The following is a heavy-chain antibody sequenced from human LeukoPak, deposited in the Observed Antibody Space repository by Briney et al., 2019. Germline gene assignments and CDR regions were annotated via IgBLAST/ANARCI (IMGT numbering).Heavy chain of an antibody. CDR2: IWYDGSIK. Sequence: PGGSLRLSCAASGFTLGSYGMLWVRHIPGKGLEWVAVIWYDGSIKYYADPVKGRFTVSRDNSKNTLFLQMNSLRTEDTAVYYCARDNWGLGKSAYDIWGQGTMVTVSS. V-gene: IGHV3-33*01. CDR3: ARDNWGLGKSAYDI. CDR1: GFTLGSYG. J-gene: IGHJ3*02. D-gene: IGHD7-27*01.